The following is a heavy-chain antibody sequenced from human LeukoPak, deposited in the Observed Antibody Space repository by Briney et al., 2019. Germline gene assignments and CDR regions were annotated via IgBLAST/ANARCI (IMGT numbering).Heavy chain of an antibody. D-gene: IGHD4-17*01. CDR2: INHSGST. CDR1: GGSFSGYY. V-gene: IGHV4-34*01. Sequence: SETLSLTCAVYGGSFSGYYWSWIRQPPGKGLEWIGEINHSGSTNYNPSLKSRVTISVDTSKNQFSLKLSSVTAADTAVYYCAREGIPGDYYGMDVWGQGTTATVSS. J-gene: IGHJ6*02. CDR3: AREGIPGDYYGMDV.